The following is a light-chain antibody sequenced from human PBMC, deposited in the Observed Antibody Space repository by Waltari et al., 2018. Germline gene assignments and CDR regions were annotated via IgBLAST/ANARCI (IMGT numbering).Light chain of an antibody. CDR3: QSYDSSLSGSEV. V-gene: IGLV1-40*01. CDR1: SPNIGAGYD. Sequence: QSVLTQPPSVSGAPGQRVTISCTGSSPNIGAGYDVHWYKQLPGTAPKLLIYGNSNRPSGVPDRFSGSKSGTSASLAITGLQAEDEADYYCQSYDSSLSGSEVFGGGTKLTVL. J-gene: IGLJ2*01. CDR2: GNS.